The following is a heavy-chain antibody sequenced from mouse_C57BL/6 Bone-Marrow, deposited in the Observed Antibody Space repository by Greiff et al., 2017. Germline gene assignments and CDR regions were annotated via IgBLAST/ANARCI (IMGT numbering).Heavy chain of an antibody. D-gene: IGHD1-1*01. CDR2: IFPGSGST. J-gene: IGHJ2*01. CDR1: CYTFTSHW. CDR3: ASDYYYGSSYFDY. Sequence: QVQLQQSGPELVRPGASVEISCQAPCYTFTSHWMQWVRQRPGPGLAWIGEIFPGSGSTYYNEKFKGKATLTVDTSSSTAYMQLSSLTSEDSAVYFCASDYYYGSSYFDYWGQGTTLTVSS. V-gene: IGHV1-56*01.